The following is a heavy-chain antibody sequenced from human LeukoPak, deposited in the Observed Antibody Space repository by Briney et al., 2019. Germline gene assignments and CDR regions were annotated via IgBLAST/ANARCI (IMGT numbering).Heavy chain of an antibody. Sequence: SSETLSLTCAVYGGSFSGYYWSWIRQPPGKGLEWIREINHSGSTNYNPSLKSRVTMSVDMSKNQFSLKLSSVTAADTAVYYCARESGGKPRQFDYWGQGTLVTVSS. D-gene: IGHD3-10*01. V-gene: IGHV4-34*01. CDR2: INHSGST. CDR3: ARESGGKPRQFDY. J-gene: IGHJ4*02. CDR1: GGSFSGYY.